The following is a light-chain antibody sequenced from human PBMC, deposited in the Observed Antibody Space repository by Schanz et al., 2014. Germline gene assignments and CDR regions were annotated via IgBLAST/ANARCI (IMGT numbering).Light chain of an antibody. CDR2: DVS. CDR1: SSDVGGYNY. Sequence: QSALTQPASVSGSPGQSITISCTGTSSDVGGYNYVSWYQQHPGKVPKLMIYDVSKRPSGVSNRFSGSKSGNTASLTSSGVQAEDEADYYCCSYEGSSRVFGGGTKLTVL. V-gene: IGLV2-23*02. CDR3: CSYEGSSRV. J-gene: IGLJ3*02.